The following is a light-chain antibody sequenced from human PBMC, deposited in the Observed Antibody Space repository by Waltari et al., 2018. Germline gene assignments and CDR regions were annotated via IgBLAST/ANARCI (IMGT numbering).Light chain of an antibody. CDR1: QSISDY. J-gene: IGKJ1*01. CDR2: TAS. CDR3: QQSYSSPWT. V-gene: IGKV1-39*01. Sequence: IQMTQSPPALSASVVDRVAITCRASQSISDYLHWYQQKPGKAPRVLIYTASSLQRGVPTRFSGSGSGTEFTLTLSTLQPEDAATYYCQQSYSSPWTFGQGTKVEIK.